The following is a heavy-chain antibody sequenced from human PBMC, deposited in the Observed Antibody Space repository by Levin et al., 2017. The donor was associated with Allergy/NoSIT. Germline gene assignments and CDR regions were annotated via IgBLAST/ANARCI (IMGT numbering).Heavy chain of an antibody. CDR3: ARDGDYDSSGYYPFDY. V-gene: IGHV3-11*01. Sequence: GGSLRLSCAASGFTFSDYYMSWIRQAPGKGLEWVSYISSSGSTIYYADSVKGRFTISRDNAKNSLYLQMNSLRAEDTAVYYCARDGDYDSSGYYPFDYWGQGTLVTVSS. CDR2: ISSSGSTI. D-gene: IGHD3-22*01. CDR1: GFTFSDYY. J-gene: IGHJ4*02.